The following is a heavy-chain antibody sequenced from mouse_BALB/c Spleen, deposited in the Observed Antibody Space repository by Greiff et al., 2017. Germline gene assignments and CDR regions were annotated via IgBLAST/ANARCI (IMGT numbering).Heavy chain of an antibody. D-gene: IGHD2-14*01. J-gene: IGHJ3*01. Sequence: EVQVVESGGGLVKPGGSLKLSCAASGFPFSSYAMSWVRQTPEQRLEWVATISSGGSYTYYPDSVKGRFTISRDNAKNTLYLQMSSLRSEDTAMYYCARQESDYRYPFAYWGQGTLVTVSA. CDR1: GFPFSSYA. V-gene: IGHV5-9-3*01. CDR3: ARQESDYRYPFAY. CDR2: ISSGGSYT.